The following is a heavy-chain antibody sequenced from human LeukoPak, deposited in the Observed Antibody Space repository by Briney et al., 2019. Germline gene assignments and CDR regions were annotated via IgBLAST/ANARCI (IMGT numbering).Heavy chain of an antibody. CDR3: ARTIVVANPIEYYFDY. D-gene: IGHD3-22*01. CDR2: IYHSGST. V-gene: IGHV4-30-2*01. CDR1: GGSISSGGYS. Sequence: SETLSLTCAVSGGSISSGGYSWSWIRQPPGKGLEWIGYIYHSGSTYYNPSLKSRVTISVDRSKNQFSLKLSSVTAADTAVYHCARTIVVANPIEYYFDYWGQGTLVTVSS. J-gene: IGHJ4*02.